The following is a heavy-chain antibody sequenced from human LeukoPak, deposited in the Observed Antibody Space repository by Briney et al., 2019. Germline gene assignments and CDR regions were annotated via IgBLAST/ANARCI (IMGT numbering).Heavy chain of an antibody. CDR2: INTDGSST. V-gene: IGHV3-74*01. J-gene: IGHJ4*02. Sequence: EGSLRLSCAASGFTFSSYWMHWVRQAPGKGLVWVSRINTDGSSTSYADSVKGRFTISRDNAKNTLYLQMNSLRAEDTAVYYCARDEGVAVAAPTPPDYWGQGTLVTASS. CDR1: GFTFSSYW. CDR3: ARDEGVAVAAPTPPDY. D-gene: IGHD6-19*01.